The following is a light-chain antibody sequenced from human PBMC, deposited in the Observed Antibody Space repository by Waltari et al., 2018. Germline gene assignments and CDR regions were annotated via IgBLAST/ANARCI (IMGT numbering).Light chain of an antibody. Sequence: QSVLTQPPSASGATGQRTTISCTGTTSNTRAGSDVHWYLQLPGTAPKLLILGNNNRPSGVPDRFSASKSDTSASLAITGLQAEDEADYYCQSYDSSLSGVLFGGGTKLTVL. J-gene: IGLJ2*01. CDR3: QSYDSSLSGVL. V-gene: IGLV1-40*01. CDR2: GNN. CDR1: TSNTRAGSD.